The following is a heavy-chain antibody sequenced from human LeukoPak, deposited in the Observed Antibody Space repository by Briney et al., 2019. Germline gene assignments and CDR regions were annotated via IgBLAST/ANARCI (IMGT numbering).Heavy chain of an antibody. V-gene: IGHV3-21*01. Sequence: PGGSLRLSCAASGCTFNTYTMNWVRQAPGKGLEWVSSISSGTSYIYYADSVKGRFTISRDNAKNSLYLQMNSLRAEDTAVYYCARGGSYLSAFDIWGQGTMVTVSS. CDR3: ARGGSYLSAFDI. CDR1: GCTFNTYT. CDR2: ISSGTSYI. D-gene: IGHD1-26*01. J-gene: IGHJ3*02.